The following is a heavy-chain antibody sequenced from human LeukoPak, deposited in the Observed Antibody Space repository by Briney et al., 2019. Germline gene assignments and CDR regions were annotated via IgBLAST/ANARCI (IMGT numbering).Heavy chain of an antibody. J-gene: IGHJ4*02. CDR1: GGSISSGGYY. CDR3: ARGRSSDY. D-gene: IGHD6-6*01. CDR2: IYDSGST. Sequence: PSETLSLTCTVSGGSISSGGYYWIWIRQHPGKGLEWIGYIYDSGSTYYNPSLKSRVTISVDTSKNQFSLKLSSVTAADTAVYYCARGRSSDYWGQGTLVTVSS. V-gene: IGHV4-31*03.